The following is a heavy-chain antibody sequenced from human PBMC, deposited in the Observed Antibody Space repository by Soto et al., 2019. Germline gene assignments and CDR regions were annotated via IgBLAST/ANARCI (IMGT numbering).Heavy chain of an antibody. Sequence: HPGGSLRLSCAASGFTFSSYAMSWVRQAPGKGLEWVSAISGSGGSTYYADSVKGRFTISRDNSKNTLYLQMNSLRAEDTAVYYCAKSQGFLEWLLYEFSWFDPWGQGTLVTVSS. V-gene: IGHV3-23*01. CDR1: GFTFSSYA. D-gene: IGHD3-3*01. CDR2: ISGSGGST. CDR3: AKSQGFLEWLLYEFSWFDP. J-gene: IGHJ5*02.